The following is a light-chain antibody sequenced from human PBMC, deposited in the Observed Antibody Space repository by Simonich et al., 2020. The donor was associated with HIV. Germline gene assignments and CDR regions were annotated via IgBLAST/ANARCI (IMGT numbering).Light chain of an antibody. CDR1: QSVSSN. Sequence: EIVMTQSPATLSVSPGERATLSCRASQSVSSNLAWYQQKPGQAPRLLIYGASNRATGIPARCSGSGSGTDFTLTISSLEPEDFAVYYCQQRVHWPPITFGQGTRLEIK. V-gene: IGKV3-11*01. CDR3: QQRVHWPPIT. J-gene: IGKJ5*01. CDR2: GAS.